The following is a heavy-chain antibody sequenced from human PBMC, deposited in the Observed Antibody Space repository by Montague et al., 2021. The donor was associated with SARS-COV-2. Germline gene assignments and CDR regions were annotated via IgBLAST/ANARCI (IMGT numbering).Heavy chain of an antibody. CDR3: ARDPYYEILTGYYKD. CDR2: ISSSSSYI. Sequence: SLRLSCAASGFTFSSYSMNWVRQAPGKGPEWVSSISSSSSYIYYADSVKGRFTISRDNAKNSLYLQMNSLRAEDTAVYYCARDPYYEILTGYYKDWGQGTLVTVSS. V-gene: IGHV3-21*01. CDR1: GFTFSSYS. D-gene: IGHD3-9*01. J-gene: IGHJ4*02.